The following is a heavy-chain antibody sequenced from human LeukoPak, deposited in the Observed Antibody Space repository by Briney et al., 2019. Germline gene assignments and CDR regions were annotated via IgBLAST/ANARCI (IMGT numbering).Heavy chain of an antibody. CDR3: ARAGWIITSAIDY. V-gene: IGHV4-38-2*01. J-gene: IGHJ4*02. Sequence: NSSETLSLTCGVSGYPLSRGYFWAWVRHSPGKGLEWIATIYHTGSAYYNPSLESRVTISADTSKNEFSLNLKSVTAADTAVYFCARAGWIITSAIDYWGQGTLVTVSS. D-gene: IGHD1-20*01. CDR2: IYHTGSA. CDR1: GYPLSRGYF.